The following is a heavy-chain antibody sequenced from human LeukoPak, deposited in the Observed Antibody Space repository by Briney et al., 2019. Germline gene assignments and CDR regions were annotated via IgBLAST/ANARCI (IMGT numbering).Heavy chain of an antibody. Sequence: GGSLRLSCVGSGFTFRSHTISWVRQAPEKGLEFVSGIYENGGTTYYADSVKGRFSISRDNSKNTLYLQMDSLRGEDTAVYYCAKDFRIGYSAHFDYWGQGALVTVSS. CDR1: GFTFRSHT. V-gene: IGHV3-23*01. CDR2: IYENGGTT. CDR3: AKDFRIGYSAHFDY. J-gene: IGHJ4*02. D-gene: IGHD2-21*01.